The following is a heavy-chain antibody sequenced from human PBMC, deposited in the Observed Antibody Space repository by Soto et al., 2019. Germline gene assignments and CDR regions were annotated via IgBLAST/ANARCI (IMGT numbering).Heavy chain of an antibody. V-gene: IGHV1-24*01. CDR1: GYTLTELS. J-gene: IGHJ6*03. D-gene: IGHD5-12*01. CDR3: ARESGGATATLDYYYFYMDV. CDR2: FDPEDGET. Sequence: GASVKVSCKVSGYTLTELSMHWVRQAPGKGLEWMGGFDPEDGETNYAQKFRGWVTMTRDTSIRTVYMQLSRLRSDDTAVYYCARESGGATATLDYYYFYMDVWGTGTTVTV.